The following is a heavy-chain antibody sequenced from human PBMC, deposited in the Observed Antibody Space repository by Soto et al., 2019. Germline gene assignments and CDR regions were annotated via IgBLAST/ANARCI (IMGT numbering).Heavy chain of an antibody. CDR2: IWYDGSNK. Sequence: GGSLSLSCEASGFTFSSYGMHWVRPAPGKGLEWVAVIWYDGSNKYYADSVKGRFTISRDNSKNTLYLQMNSLRAEDTAVYYCARVKIVGAKYYYYGMDVWGQGTTVTVSS. CDR3: ARVKIVGAKYYYYGMDV. J-gene: IGHJ6*02. V-gene: IGHV3-33*01. CDR1: GFTFSSYG. D-gene: IGHD1-26*01.